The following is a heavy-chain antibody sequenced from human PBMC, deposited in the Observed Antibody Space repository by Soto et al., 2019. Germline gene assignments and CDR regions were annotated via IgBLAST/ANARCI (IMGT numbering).Heavy chain of an antibody. D-gene: IGHD2-15*01. CDR1: GGSISSLGYY. CDR2: IYYSGST. J-gene: IGHJ4*02. Sequence: PSETLSLTCTVSGGSISSLGYYWSWIRQHPGKGLEWLGYIYYSGSTDYNPSLKSRVSLSVDTSKNQFSLGLNSVTAADTAVYYCARRQDCSGGSCYSSALDYWGQGTLVTVSS. CDR3: ARRQDCSGGSCYSSALDY. V-gene: IGHV4-31*03.